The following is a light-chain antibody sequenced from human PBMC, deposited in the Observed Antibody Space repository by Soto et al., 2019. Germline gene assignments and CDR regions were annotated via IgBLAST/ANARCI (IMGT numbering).Light chain of an antibody. CDR1: SSDVGGYNF. J-gene: IGLJ1*01. Sequence: LTQPASVSGSPGQSITISCTGTSSDVGGYNFVSWYQQHPDKAPKLMIYDVTNRPSGVSNRFSGSKSGNTASLTISGLQAEDEADYYCSSYTSISTYVFGTG. V-gene: IGLV2-14*01. CDR2: DVT. CDR3: SSYTSISTYV.